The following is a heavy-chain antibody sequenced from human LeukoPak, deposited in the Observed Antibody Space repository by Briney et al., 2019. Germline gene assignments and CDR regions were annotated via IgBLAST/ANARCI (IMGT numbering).Heavy chain of an antibody. CDR1: GFTFSSYA. D-gene: IGHD6-19*01. Sequence: GGSLRLSCGASGFTFSSYAMNWVRQAPGKGLEWVSVISGSGGRTAYADSVKGRFTISRDNSKNTLYLQMNSLRAEDTAIYYCAKDARRSDGWYFFDHWGQGALVTVSS. J-gene: IGHJ4*02. V-gene: IGHV3-23*01. CDR3: AKDARRSDGWYFFDH. CDR2: ISGSGGRT.